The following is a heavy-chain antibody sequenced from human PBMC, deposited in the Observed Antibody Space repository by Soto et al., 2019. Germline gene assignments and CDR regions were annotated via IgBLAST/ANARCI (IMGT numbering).Heavy chain of an antibody. V-gene: IGHV3-23*01. D-gene: IGHD3-10*01. J-gene: IGHJ3*02. Sequence: VGSLRLSCAASGFTFSSYAMSWVRQAPGKGLEWVSAISGSGGSTYYADSVKGRFTISRDNSKNTLYLQMNSLRAEDTAVYYCAKSGITMVRGVIGDDAFDIWGQGTMVTVS. CDR2: ISGSGGST. CDR3: AKSGITMVRGVIGDDAFDI. CDR1: GFTFSSYA.